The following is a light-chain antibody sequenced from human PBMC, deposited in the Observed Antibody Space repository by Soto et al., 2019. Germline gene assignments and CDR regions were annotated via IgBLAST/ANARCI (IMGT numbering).Light chain of an antibody. CDR3: QQYTNWPQT. J-gene: IGKJ1*01. CDR2: GAS. CDR1: QSVSFN. Sequence: EIVMTQSPATLSVSPGERATLSCRASQSVSFNLAWYQQKPGQAPSLLIYGASTRATGIPARFSGTGSGTEFTLTLSSLQSEDFAVYYCQQYTNWPQTFGQGTKVDFK. V-gene: IGKV3-15*01.